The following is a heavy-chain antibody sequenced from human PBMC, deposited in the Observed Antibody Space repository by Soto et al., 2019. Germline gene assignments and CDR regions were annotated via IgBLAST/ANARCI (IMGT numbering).Heavy chain of an antibody. J-gene: IGHJ4*02. CDR2: IYYSGST. CDR1: GGSISSGGYY. D-gene: IGHD3-9*01. V-gene: IGHV4-31*03. CDR3: ASLYYDILTGYQSYFDY. Sequence: SETLSLTCTVSGGSISSGGYYWSWIRQHPGKGLEWIGYIYYSGSTYYNPSLKSRVTISVDTSKNQFSLKLSSVTAADTAVYYCASLYYDILTGYQSYFDYWGQGTLVTVSS.